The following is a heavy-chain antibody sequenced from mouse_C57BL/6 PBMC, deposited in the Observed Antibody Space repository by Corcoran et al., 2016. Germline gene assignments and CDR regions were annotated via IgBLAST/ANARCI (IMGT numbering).Heavy chain of an antibody. V-gene: IGHV1-26*01. Sequence: QLQQSGPELVTPGPKFNISCNASGYTFSDYYMTWVKQSHGKSREWIGDINPNNGGTSYNQKFKGKATLTVDKSSSTAYMELRSLTSEDAAVYFCASNRAGFAYWGQWPLVTVSA. D-gene: IGHD3-3*01. CDR3: ASNRAGFAY. CDR1: GYTFSDYY. CDR2: INPNNGGT. J-gene: IGHJ3*01.